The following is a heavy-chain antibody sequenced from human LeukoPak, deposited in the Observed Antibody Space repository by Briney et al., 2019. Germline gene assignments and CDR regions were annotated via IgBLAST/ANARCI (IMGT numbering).Heavy chain of an antibody. CDR1: GFSFSGTW. CDR2: IKSDGSEK. J-gene: IGHJ4*02. CDR3: ATDLNHDSGG. V-gene: IGHV3-7*01. D-gene: IGHD3-22*01. Sequence: PGGSLRLSCATSGFSFSGTWMTWVRQATGRGVEGVANIKSDGSEKYYIDSVKGRFTVSRDNAKSSLYLQMNSLRVKDTAIYYCATDLNHDSGGWGQGTLVTVSS.